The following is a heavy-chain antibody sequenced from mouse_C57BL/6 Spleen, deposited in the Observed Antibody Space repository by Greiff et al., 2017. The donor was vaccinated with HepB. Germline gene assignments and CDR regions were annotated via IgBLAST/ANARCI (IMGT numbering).Heavy chain of an antibody. CDR2: IRNKANGYTT. Sequence: EVHLVESGGGLVQPGGSLSLSCAASGFTFTDYYMSWVRQPPGKALEWVGFIRNKANGYTTEYSASVKGRFTISRDNYQSILYLQLNALRAEDSATYYCARVDDYDVGYYFDYWGQGTTLTVSS. J-gene: IGHJ2*01. CDR3: ARVDDYDVGYYFDY. CDR1: GFTFTDYY. D-gene: IGHD2-4*01. V-gene: IGHV7-3*01.